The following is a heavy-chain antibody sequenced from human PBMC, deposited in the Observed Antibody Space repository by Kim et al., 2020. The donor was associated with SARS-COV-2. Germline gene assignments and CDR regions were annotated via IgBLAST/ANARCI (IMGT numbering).Heavy chain of an antibody. CDR2: INTDTGNP. D-gene: IGHD3-16*02. CDR3: AGVIWGSYRYTDS. V-gene: IGHV7-4-1*02. CDR1: GYTFTNYA. Sequence: ASVKVSCKASGYTFTNYAISWVRQAPGQGLEWMGWINTDTGNPTYAQAFTGRFVFSLDTSVSTAYLQISTLKAEDTALYYCAGVIWGSYRYTDSWGQGTLVTVSS. J-gene: IGHJ4*02.